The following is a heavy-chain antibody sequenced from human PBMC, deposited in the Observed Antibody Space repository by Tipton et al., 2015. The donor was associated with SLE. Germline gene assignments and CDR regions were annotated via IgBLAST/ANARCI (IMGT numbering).Heavy chain of an antibody. CDR2: MYYSGAT. Sequence: TLSLTCTVSGGSVMSYYWSWIRQPPGKGLEWIGFMYYSGATTSNPSLKSRVTISVDTSKNHFSLNLSSLTAADTAVYYCARMGGGYYYFYAMDVWGPGTTVTVSS. V-gene: IGHV4-59*02. J-gene: IGHJ6*02. CDR3: ARMGGGYYYFYAMDV. D-gene: IGHD3-10*01. CDR1: GGSVMSYY.